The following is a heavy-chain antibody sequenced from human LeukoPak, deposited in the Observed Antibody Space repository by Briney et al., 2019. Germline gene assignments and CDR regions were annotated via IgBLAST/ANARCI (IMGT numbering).Heavy chain of an antibody. D-gene: IGHD3-16*01. CDR1: GFTVSGTH. CDR3: ARDQATSGGGLDS. V-gene: IGHV3-53*01. Sequence: AGSLRLSCAASGFTVSGTHMSWVRQAPGKGLEWVSAIYTGGTTYYSDSVEGRFTISRDKSKNTLYLQMDSLRVEDTAVYYCARDQATSGGGLDSWGQGTLVTVSS. J-gene: IGHJ4*02. CDR2: IYTGGTT.